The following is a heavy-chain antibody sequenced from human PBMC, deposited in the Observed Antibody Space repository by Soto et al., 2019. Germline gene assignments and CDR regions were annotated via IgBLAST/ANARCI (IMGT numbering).Heavy chain of an antibody. CDR3: VKGGYCSSTSCPYYYYYYGMDV. J-gene: IGHJ6*02. D-gene: IGHD2-2*01. CDR2: ISSNGGST. Sequence: GGSLRLSCSASGFTFSSYAMHWVRQAPGKGLEYVSAISSNGGSTYYADSVKGRFTISRDNSKNTLYLQMSSLRAEDTAVYYCVKGGYCSSTSCPYYYYYYGMDVWGQGTTVTVSS. V-gene: IGHV3-64D*08. CDR1: GFTFSSYA.